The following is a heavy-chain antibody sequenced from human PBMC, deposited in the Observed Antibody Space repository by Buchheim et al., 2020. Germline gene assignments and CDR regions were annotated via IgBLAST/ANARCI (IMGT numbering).Heavy chain of an antibody. CDR1: GFTFSSYG. CDR2: ISYDGSNK. J-gene: IGHJ4*02. V-gene: IGHV3-30*03. CDR3: ARGSTVQDGDY. D-gene: IGHD2-15*01. Sequence: QVQLVESGGGVVQPGRSLRLSCAASGFTFSSYGMHWVRQAPGKGLEWVAVISYDGSNKYYADSVKGRFTISRDNSKNTLYLQMNSLRAEDTAVYYCARGSTVQDGDYWGQGTL.